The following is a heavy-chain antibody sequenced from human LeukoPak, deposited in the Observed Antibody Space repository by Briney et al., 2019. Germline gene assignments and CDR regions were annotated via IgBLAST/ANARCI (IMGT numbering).Heavy chain of an antibody. J-gene: IGHJ3*02. D-gene: IGHD3-22*01. Sequence: PSETLSLTCTVSGGSISSYYWSWIRQPAGKGLEWIGRIYTSGSTNYNPSLKSRVTMSVDTSKNQFSLKLSSVTAADTAVYYCAKDTGTDSSDTKPRFDAFDIWGQGTMVTVSS. CDR3: AKDTGTDSSDTKPRFDAFDI. CDR2: IYTSGST. V-gene: IGHV4-4*07. CDR1: GGSISSYY.